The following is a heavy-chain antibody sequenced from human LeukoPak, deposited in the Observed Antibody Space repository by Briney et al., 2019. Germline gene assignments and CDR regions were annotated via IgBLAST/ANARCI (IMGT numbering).Heavy chain of an antibody. Sequence: GSLRLSCAASGFTVSSNYMSWVRQAPGKGLEWVSVIYSGGSTYYTDSVKGRFTISRDNAKNSLYLQMNSLRAEDTAVYYCARESGPYYYGSGSYYNRLIDYWGQGTLVTVSS. CDR2: IYSGGST. D-gene: IGHD3-10*01. V-gene: IGHV3-53*01. CDR3: ARESGPYYYGSGSYYNRLIDY. J-gene: IGHJ4*02. CDR1: GFTVSSNY.